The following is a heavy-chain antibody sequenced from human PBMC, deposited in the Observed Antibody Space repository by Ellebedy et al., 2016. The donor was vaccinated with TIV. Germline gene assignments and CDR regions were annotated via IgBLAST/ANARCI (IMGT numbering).Heavy chain of an antibody. CDR1: GSTFSSHF. J-gene: IGHJ4*02. CDR2: STTESTSYTS. D-gene: IGHD3-16*01. Sequence: GESLKISCAASGSTFSSHFMDWLRQAPGKGLEWVGHSTTESTSYTSEYAASVKGRFTISRDDSKNSIYLQMNSLTTEDTAVYYCAAYFWGTPYWGQGTLVTVSS. V-gene: IGHV3-72*01. CDR3: AAYFWGTPY.